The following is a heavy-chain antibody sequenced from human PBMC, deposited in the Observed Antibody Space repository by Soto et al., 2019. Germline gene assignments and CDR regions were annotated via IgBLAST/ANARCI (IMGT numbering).Heavy chain of an antibody. Sequence: EVQLVESGGGLIQPGGSLRLSCAASGFTVSSNYMSWVRQAPGKGLEWVSVIYSGGSTYYADSVKGRCTISRDNYKNKLYLQMDSVRAEDTAVYYCARVTAGYSYGFTGGYFDYWGQGTLVTVSS. CDR1: GFTVSSNY. D-gene: IGHD5-18*01. CDR3: ARVTAGYSYGFTGGYFDY. V-gene: IGHV3-53*01. J-gene: IGHJ4*02. CDR2: IYSGGST.